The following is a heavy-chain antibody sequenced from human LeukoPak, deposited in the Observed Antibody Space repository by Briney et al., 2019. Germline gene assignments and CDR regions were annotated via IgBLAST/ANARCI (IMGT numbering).Heavy chain of an antibody. V-gene: IGHV3-74*01. CDR1: GFTLSSNW. J-gene: IGHJ4*02. CDR2: TRSDGSST. Sequence: GGSLRLSCAASGFTLSSNWMHWVRQAPGKGLVWVSRTRSDGSSTTYADSVKGRLTISRDNTKNTLYLQMNSLRAEDTAVYYCARTDYFDYWGQGTLVTVSS. CDR3: ARTDYFDY.